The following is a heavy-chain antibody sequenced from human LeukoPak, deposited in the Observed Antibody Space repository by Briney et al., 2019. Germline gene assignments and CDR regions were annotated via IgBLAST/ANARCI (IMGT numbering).Heavy chain of an antibody. CDR2: ISWNSGSI. V-gene: IGHV3-9*01. CDR1: GFTFDDYA. CDR3: AKGYDSSGYYLFDY. Sequence: GGSLRLSCEASGFTFDDYAMHWVRQAPGKGLEWVSGISWNSGSIGYADSVKGRFTISRDNAKNSLYLQMDSLRAEDTALYYCAKGYDSSGYYLFDYWGQGTLVTVSS. D-gene: IGHD3-22*01. J-gene: IGHJ4*02.